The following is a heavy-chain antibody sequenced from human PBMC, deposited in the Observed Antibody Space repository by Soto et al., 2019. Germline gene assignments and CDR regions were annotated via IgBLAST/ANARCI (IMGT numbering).Heavy chain of an antibody. CDR1: GFTFSIYW. CDR2: TRQDGGQE. J-gene: IGHJ4*02. Sequence: CGSLRISCAASGFTFSIYWMTWVRQAPGKGLEWVAHTRQDGGQEYYVDSVKGRFTISRDNAKNSLYLQMNSLRVEDTAVYYCARYPNPTVAGLPFDLWGQGTLVTVSS. V-gene: IGHV3-7*03. D-gene: IGHD6-19*01. CDR3: ARYPNPTVAGLPFDL.